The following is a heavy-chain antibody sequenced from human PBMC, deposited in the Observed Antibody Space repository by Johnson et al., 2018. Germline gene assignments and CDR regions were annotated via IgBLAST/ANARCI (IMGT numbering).Heavy chain of an antibody. Sequence: VQLVESGGVVVQPGGSLRLSCAASGFTFDDYTMHWVRQAPGKGLEWVSLISWDGGSTYYADSVKGRFTISRDNSKNSLYLQMNSLRTEDTALYYCAKGGWSYVVFYAFDIWGQGTMVTVSS. CDR3: AKGGWSYVVFYAFDI. D-gene: IGHD3-16*01. CDR1: GFTFDDYT. J-gene: IGHJ3*02. V-gene: IGHV3-43*01. CDR2: ISWDGGST.